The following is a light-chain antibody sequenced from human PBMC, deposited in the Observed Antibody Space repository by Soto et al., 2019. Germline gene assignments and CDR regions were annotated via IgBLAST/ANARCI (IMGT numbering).Light chain of an antibody. CDR2: HAS. CDR1: QSVSNN. V-gene: IGKV3-15*01. J-gene: IGKJ4*01. Sequence: EIVMTQSPVTLSVSPGERATLSCRASQSVSNNLAWYQQKPGQAPRLLLYHASTRATGIPARLSGSGSGTEYTLAISSLQSEDFAVYYCQHYNAWPLTFGGGTKVEIK. CDR3: QHYNAWPLT.